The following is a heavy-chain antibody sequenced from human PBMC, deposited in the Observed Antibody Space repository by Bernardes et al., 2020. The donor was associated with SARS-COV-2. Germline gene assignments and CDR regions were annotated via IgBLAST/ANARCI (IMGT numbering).Heavy chain of an antibody. CDR2: ISAYNGNT. D-gene: IGHD6-19*01. V-gene: IGHV1-18*01. CDR3: ARQIAVAGTWYYYYGMDV. J-gene: IGHJ6*02. CDR1: GYTFTSYG. Sequence: ASVKASCKASGYTFTSYGISWVRQAPGQGLEWMGWISAYNGNTNYAQTLQGSVTMTTDTSTSTAYMELRSLRSDDTAVYYCARQIAVAGTWYYYYGMDVWGQGTTVTVSS.